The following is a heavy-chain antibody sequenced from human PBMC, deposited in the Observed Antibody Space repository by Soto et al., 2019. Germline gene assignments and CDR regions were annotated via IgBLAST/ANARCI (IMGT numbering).Heavy chain of an antibody. Sequence: QDQLVQSGVEVKKPGASVKVSCKASGYSFTNYGITWVRQAPGQGFEWMGWISAYNGNTNYAQKFQGRVTLTKDESTSTAYLELRSLRSDDTAVYYCARDRGVAPPVAGNTHYYYYMDVWGKGTTVTVSS. CDR1: GYSFTNYG. D-gene: IGHD6-19*01. CDR3: ARDRGVAPPVAGNTHYYYYMDV. J-gene: IGHJ6*03. CDR2: ISAYNGNT. V-gene: IGHV1-18*01.